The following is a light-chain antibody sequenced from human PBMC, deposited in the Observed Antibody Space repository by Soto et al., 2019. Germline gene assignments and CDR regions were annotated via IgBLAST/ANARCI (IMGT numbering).Light chain of an antibody. J-gene: IGKJ2*01. CDR3: QQYGSSPLMYT. CDR1: QSVSSTY. CDR2: GAS. Sequence: ENVLTQSPGTLSLSPGERATPSCRASQSVSSTYLAWYQHKPGQAPRLLIYGASSRATGIPDRFSGSGSGTDFTLTINRLEPEDFAVYYCQQYGSSPLMYTFGQGTKLELK. V-gene: IGKV3-20*01.